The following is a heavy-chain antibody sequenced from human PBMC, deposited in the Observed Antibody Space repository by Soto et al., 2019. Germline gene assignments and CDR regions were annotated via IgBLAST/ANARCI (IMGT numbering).Heavy chain of an antibody. D-gene: IGHD6-13*01. CDR2: ISGSGGST. CDR1: GLTFSSYA. Sequence: EVQLLESGGGLVQPGGSLRLSCAASGLTFSSYAMSCVRQAPGKGLGWVSPISGSGGSTYYVDSVKGRFTLSRDNSKNTLYLQMTSLRAEDTAVYYCAKDRDVIAAAGTHWFVPWGQGTLVTLSS. CDR3: AKDRDVIAAAGTHWFVP. V-gene: IGHV3-23*01. J-gene: IGHJ5*02.